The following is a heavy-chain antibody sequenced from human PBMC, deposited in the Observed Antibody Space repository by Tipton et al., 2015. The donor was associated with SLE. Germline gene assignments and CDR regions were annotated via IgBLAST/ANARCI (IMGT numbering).Heavy chain of an antibody. CDR2: IGWDSAYI. Sequence: SLRLSCAASGFTFRSYSMNWVRQAPGKGLEWVAGIGWDSAYIAYEDSVEGRFTISRDNAKKSLYLQMDSLRPDDTAFYYCVRVGTPDYYMDVWGKGTRVTVSS. J-gene: IGHJ6*03. D-gene: IGHD7-27*01. V-gene: IGHV3-9*01. CDR1: GFTFRSYS. CDR3: VRVGTPDYYMDV.